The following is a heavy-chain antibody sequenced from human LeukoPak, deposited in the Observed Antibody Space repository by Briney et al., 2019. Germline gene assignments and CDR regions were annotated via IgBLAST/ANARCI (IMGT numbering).Heavy chain of an antibody. V-gene: IGHV3-15*01. Sequence: GGSLRLSCAASGFTFSNAWMSWVRQAPGKGLEWVGRIKSKTDGGTTDYAAPVKGRFTISRGDSKNTLYLQMNSLKTEDTAVYYCTTPPPMVYAHFYYYYYMDVWGKGTTVTVSS. CDR3: TTPPPMVYAHFYYYYYMDV. D-gene: IGHD2-8*01. J-gene: IGHJ6*03. CDR2: IKSKTDGGTT. CDR1: GFTFSNAW.